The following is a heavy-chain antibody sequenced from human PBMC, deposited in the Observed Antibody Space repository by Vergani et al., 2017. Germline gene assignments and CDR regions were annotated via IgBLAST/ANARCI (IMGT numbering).Heavy chain of an antibody. D-gene: IGHD2-21*01. J-gene: IGHJ6*03. V-gene: IGHV3-33*01. CDR2: IYYDGSKK. CDR3: VREGSYCGATTCRNPSYVYYYHMDV. CDR1: GFTFSTYA. Sequence: QVQLVESGGGVVQPGRSLRLSCTSSGFTFSTYAMHWVRQAPGQGLEWVAIIYYDGSKKYYADSVKGRFTISRDNSRNTLDLLMSSLRAEDTAIYYCVREGSYCGATTCRNPSYVYYYHMDVWGEGTTVTVSS.